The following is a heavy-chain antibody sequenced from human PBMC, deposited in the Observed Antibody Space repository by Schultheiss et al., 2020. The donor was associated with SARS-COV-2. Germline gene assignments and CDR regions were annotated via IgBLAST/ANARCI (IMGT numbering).Heavy chain of an antibody. V-gene: IGHV3-49*04. CDR2: IRSKAYGWTT. J-gene: IGHJ4*02. CDR3: TRGRYTYGPGSFDY. CDR1: GFTFGDYA. Sequence: GGSLRLSCTASGFTFGDYAMSWVRQAPGKGLEWVGFIRSKAYGWTTEYAASVKGRFTISRDDSKSIAYLQMNSLKTEDTAVYYCTRGRYTYGPGSFDYWGQGTVGTVSS. D-gene: IGHD5-18*01.